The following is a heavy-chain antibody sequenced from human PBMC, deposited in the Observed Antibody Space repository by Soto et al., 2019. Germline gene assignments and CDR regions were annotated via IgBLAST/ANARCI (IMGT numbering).Heavy chain of an antibody. CDR2: IYYSGST. V-gene: IGHV4-59*01. CDR3: ARASGVQDYGMDV. Sequence: PSETLSLTCTVSGGSISSYYWSWIRQPPGKGLEWIGYIYYSGSTNYNPSLKSRVTISVDTSKNQFSLKLSSVTAADTAVYYCARASGVQDYGMDVWGQGTTVTVSS. J-gene: IGHJ6*02. CDR1: GGSISSYY. D-gene: IGHD1-1*01.